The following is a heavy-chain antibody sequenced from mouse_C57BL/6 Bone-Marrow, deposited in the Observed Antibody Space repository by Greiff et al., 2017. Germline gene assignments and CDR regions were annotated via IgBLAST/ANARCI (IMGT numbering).Heavy chain of an antibody. J-gene: IGHJ2*01. CDR3: TAYGNYAFDY. Sequence: EVQLQQSGAELVRPGASVKLSCTASGFNIKDDYMHWVKQRPEQGLEWIGWIDPENGDTEYASKFQGKATITADPSSNTAYLQLSSLTSEDTAVYYWTAYGNYAFDYWGQGTTLTVSS. CDR2: IDPENGDT. D-gene: IGHD2-1*01. CDR1: GFNIKDDY. V-gene: IGHV14-4*01.